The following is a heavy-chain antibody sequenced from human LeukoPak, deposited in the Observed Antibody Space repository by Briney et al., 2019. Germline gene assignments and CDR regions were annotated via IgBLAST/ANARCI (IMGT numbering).Heavy chain of an antibody. CDR2: IYYTGST. CDR3: ARGKPSYGSGTFYRPLEPNYMDV. V-gene: IGHV4-59*08. J-gene: IGHJ6*03. CDR1: GDSISSEY. D-gene: IGHD3-10*01. Sequence: SETLSLTCAVSGDSISSEYGRWIRQPPGKGLEWIGYIYYTGSTNYSPSLKSRVTISVDTSKNQFSLKLSSVTTADTAVYYCARGKPSYGSGTFYRPLEPNYMDVWGKGTTVTVSS.